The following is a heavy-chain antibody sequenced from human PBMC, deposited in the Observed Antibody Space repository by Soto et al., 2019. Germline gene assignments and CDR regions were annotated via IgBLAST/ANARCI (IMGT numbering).Heavy chain of an antibody. CDR3: ARGGRIVDTGIGYYYYHAMDV. CDR2: FNPTGDTA. D-gene: IGHD5-18*01. J-gene: IGHJ6*02. Sequence: GASVKVSCKASGYTFTSYYIHWVRQAPGQRLEWMGIFNPTGDTASYAQKLQGRVTMTRDTSTGTAYMELGSLRSEDTAVYYCARGGRIVDTGIGYYYYHAMDVWGQGTTATVSS. V-gene: IGHV1-46*01. CDR1: GYTFTSYY.